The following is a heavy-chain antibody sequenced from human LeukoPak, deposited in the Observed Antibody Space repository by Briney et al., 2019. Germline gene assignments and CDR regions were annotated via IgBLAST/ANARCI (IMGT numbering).Heavy chain of an antibody. CDR2: ISDSGGTT. Sequence: GGSLRLSCAASGFTFSSHAMIWVRQAPGKGLEWVSSISDSGGTTYYSDSVRGRFTISRDNSKNTLYLQMNSLGAEDTAAYFCARLNPYGGCVDDWGQGTLVTVSS. J-gene: IGHJ4*02. V-gene: IGHV3-23*01. CDR3: ARLNPYGGCVDD. D-gene: IGHD2-8*02. CDR1: GFTFSSHA.